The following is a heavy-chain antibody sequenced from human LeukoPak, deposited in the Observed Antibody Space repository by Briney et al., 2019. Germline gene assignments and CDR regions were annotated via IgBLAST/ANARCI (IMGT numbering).Heavy chain of an antibody. Sequence: ASVKVSCKASGYTFTNYDINWVRQATGQGLEWMGWMNPNRGNTGSAQKFQGRVSMTRNTSISTAYMELSSLRSEDTAVYYCAKGGVGVTPEFDYWGQGTLVTVSS. V-gene: IGHV1-8*01. CDR1: GYTFTNYD. D-gene: IGHD1-26*01. CDR3: AKGGVGVTPEFDY. CDR2: MNPNRGNT. J-gene: IGHJ4*02.